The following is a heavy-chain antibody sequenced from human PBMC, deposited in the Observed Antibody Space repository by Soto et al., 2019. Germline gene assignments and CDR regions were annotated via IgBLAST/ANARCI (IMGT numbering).Heavy chain of an antibody. CDR2: ISYDGSNK. CDR3: ARENTNYYHDSPGFRSWFDP. D-gene: IGHD3-22*01. Sequence: GGSLRLSCAASGFTFSSYAMHWVRQAPGKGLEWVAVISYDGSNKYYADSVKGRFTISRDNSKNTLYLQMNSLRAEDTAVYYCARENTNYYHDSPGFRSWFDPWGQGTLVTVSS. CDR1: GFTFSSYA. J-gene: IGHJ5*02. V-gene: IGHV3-30-3*01.